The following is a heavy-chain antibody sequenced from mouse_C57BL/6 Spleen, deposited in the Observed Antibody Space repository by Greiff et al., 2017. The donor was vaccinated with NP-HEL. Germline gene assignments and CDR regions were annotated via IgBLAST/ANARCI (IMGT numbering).Heavy chain of an antibody. D-gene: IGHD1-1*01. CDR3: ARPYYYGSSYEYFDV. CDR1: GYTFTSYW. Sequence: QVQLQQPGAELVRPGPSVKLSCKASGYTFTSYWMHWVKQRPGQGLEWIGVIDPSDSYTNYNQKFKGKATLTVDTSSSTAYMQLSSLTSEDSAVYYCARPYYYGSSYEYFDVWGTGTTVTVSS. CDR2: IDPSDSYT. V-gene: IGHV1-59*01. J-gene: IGHJ1*03.